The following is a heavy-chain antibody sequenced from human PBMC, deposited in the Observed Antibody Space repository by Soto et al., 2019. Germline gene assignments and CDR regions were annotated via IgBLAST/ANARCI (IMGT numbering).Heavy chain of an antibody. CDR3: AKSVYNWNDGFFDY. D-gene: IGHD1-1*01. J-gene: IGHJ4*02. V-gene: IGHV3-30*18. Sequence: GGSLRLSCATSGFTFSTYGMHWVRQAPGKGLEWVAVISYDGVNKYYADSVKGRFTISRDNSKNTLYLQMNSLRAEDTAVYYCAKSVYNWNDGFFDYWGQGTLVTVSS. CDR1: GFTFSTYG. CDR2: ISYDGVNK.